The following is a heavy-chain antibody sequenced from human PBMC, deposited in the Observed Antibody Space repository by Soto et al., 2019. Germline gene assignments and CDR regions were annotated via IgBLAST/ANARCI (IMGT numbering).Heavy chain of an antibody. J-gene: IGHJ4*02. D-gene: IGHD1-7*01. CDR1: GFSFSTYG. CDR2: ISNDGSNK. V-gene: IGHV3-30*18. CDR3: AKGFGNYRAFDY. Sequence: GGSLRLSCAASGFSFSTYGMHWVRQAPGKGLEWVAFISNDGSNKYYADSVKGRFTISRDNSKNTLYLQMNSLRAEDTAVYYCAKGFGNYRAFDYWGQGTLVPVSS.